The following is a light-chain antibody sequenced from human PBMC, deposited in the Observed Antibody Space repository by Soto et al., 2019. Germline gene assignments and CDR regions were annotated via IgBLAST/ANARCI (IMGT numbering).Light chain of an antibody. CDR1: QSVSSN. Sequence: EIVLTQSPATLSLSPGERATLSCRASQSVSSNLAWYQQKPGQAPRLLIYGASSRATGIPDRFSGSGSGTDFTLTISRLEPEDFAVYYCQKYGRSSITFGQGTRLEI. CDR3: QKYGRSSIT. V-gene: IGKV3-20*01. CDR2: GAS. J-gene: IGKJ5*01.